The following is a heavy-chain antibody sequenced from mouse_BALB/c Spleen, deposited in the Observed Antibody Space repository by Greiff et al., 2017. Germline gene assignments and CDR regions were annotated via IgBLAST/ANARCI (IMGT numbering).Heavy chain of an antibody. J-gene: IGHJ3*01. V-gene: IGHV5-6-3*01. D-gene: IGHD1-1*01. CDR2: INSNGGST. CDR1: GFTFSSYG. Sequence: EVKLMESGGGLVQPGGSLKLSCAASGFTFSSYGMSWVRQTPDKRLELVATINSNGGSTYYPDSVKGRFTISRDNAKNTLYLQMSSLKSEDTAMYYCAREYYGSSWFAYWGQGTLVTVSA. CDR3: AREYYGSSWFAY.